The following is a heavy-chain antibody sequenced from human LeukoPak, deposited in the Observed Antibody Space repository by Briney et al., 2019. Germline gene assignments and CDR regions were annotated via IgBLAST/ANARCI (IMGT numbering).Heavy chain of an antibody. CDR2: ITTDGSLT. D-gene: IGHD2-21*01. J-gene: IGHJ4*02. Sequence: GGSLRLSCVASGFTFSTHWMHWVRHAPGRGLVWVSRITTDGSLTTYADSVEGRFTVSRDNAKNTLYLQMNSLRAEDTAVYYCARDFFTNSYSSPGDDFDYWGQGTLVTVSS. CDR3: ARDFFTNSYSSPGDDFDY. CDR1: GFTFSTHW. V-gene: IGHV3-74*01.